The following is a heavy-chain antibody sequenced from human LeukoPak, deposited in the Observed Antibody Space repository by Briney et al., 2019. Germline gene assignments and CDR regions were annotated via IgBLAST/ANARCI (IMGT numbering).Heavy chain of an antibody. J-gene: IGHJ4*02. Sequence: PGAFLILSCASSGSTFSNYAISWVRQAPGKGLEWVVAILDSGGSTYYADSVKGRFTVPRDNSKSTLYLQMNSLRAEDTGLYYCAKWGDYDVLTGYNVRDYCGQGTLVTVSS. CDR3: AKWGDYDVLTGYNVRDY. D-gene: IGHD3-9*01. CDR1: GSTFSNYA. V-gene: IGHV3-23*01. CDR2: ILDSGGST.